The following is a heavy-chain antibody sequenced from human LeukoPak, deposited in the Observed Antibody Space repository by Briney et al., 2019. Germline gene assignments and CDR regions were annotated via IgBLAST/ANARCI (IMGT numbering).Heavy chain of an antibody. D-gene: IGHD3-22*01. Sequence: GASVKVSCKASGYTFTGYYMHWVRQAPGQGLEWMGWINPNSGGTNYAQKFQGRVTMTRDTSISTAYMELSRLRSDDTAVYYCAREHSSGYYFDAIDIWGQGTMVTVSS. CDR3: AREHSSGYYFDAIDI. J-gene: IGHJ3*02. V-gene: IGHV1-2*02. CDR1: GYTFTGYY. CDR2: INPNSGGT.